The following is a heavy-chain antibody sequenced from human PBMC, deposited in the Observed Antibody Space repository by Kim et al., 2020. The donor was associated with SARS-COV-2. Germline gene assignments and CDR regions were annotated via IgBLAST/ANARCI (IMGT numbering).Heavy chain of an antibody. D-gene: IGHD3-10*01. V-gene: IGHV3-74*01. Sequence: GGSLRLSCIASGFTFSNYWMHWVRQSPGKGLVWVANINEDGSATNYADSAKGRFTISRDNAKNRLYLQMNSLRVEDTAVYYCAGVSGGDWGQGNMVTVCS. CDR3: AGVSGGD. J-gene: IGHJ4*02. CDR2: INEDGSAT. CDR1: GFTFSNYW.